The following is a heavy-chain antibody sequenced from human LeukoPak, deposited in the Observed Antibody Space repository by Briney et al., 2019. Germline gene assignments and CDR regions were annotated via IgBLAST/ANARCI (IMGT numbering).Heavy chain of an antibody. V-gene: IGHV3-48*03. CDR3: AKGVTMVRGVIPGYYMDV. Sequence: GGSLRLSCAASGFSLSSYEINWVRQAPGKGLEWVSYISSSGSSIYYADSVKGRFTISRDNSKNTLYLQMNSLRAEDTAVYYCAKGVTMVRGVIPGYYMDVWGKGTTVTVSS. J-gene: IGHJ6*03. CDR2: ISSSGSSI. D-gene: IGHD3-10*01. CDR1: GFSLSSYE.